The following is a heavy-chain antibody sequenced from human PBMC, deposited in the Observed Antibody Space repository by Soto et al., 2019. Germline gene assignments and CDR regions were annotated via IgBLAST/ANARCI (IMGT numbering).Heavy chain of an antibody. J-gene: IGHJ6*02. CDR2: INHSGST. CDR3: ATRPTPRYYGTDV. Sequence: PSETLSLTCAVYGGSFSGYYWSWIRQPPGKGLEWIGEINHSGSTNYNPSLKSRVTISVDTSKNQFSLKLSSVTAADTAVYYCATRPTPRYYGTDVWGQGTTVTVSS. CDR1: GGSFSGYY. V-gene: IGHV4-34*01.